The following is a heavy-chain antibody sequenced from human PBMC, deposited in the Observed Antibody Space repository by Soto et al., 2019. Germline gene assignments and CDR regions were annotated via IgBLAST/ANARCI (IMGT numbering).Heavy chain of an antibody. Sequence: GGSLRLSCAVSGFTFSNYAMSWVRQAPGKGLEWVSTISGSGGSAYYADSVKGRFSISRDNSKSTLYLQMNSLRAEDTAVYFCAAIPNYYGSGSYDYFDYWGQGTLVTVSS. D-gene: IGHD3-10*01. CDR2: ISGSGGSA. CDR1: GFTFSNYA. V-gene: IGHV3-23*01. J-gene: IGHJ4*02. CDR3: AAIPNYYGSGSYDYFDY.